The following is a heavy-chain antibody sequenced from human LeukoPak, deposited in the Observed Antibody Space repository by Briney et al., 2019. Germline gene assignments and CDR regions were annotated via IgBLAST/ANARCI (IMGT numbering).Heavy chain of an antibody. D-gene: IGHD6-19*01. CDR2: ISGSGDYT. CDR3: AKDRASGSGSYSYRGFDY. Sequence: GGSLRLSCAASGFTFSNYAMSWVRQAPGRGLEWVSAISGSGDYTNYADSVKGRFTISRDNSKNTLYLQMNSLRAEDTAVYYCAKDRASGSGSYSYRGFDYWGQGTLVTVSS. CDR1: GFTFSNYA. V-gene: IGHV3-23*01. J-gene: IGHJ4*02.